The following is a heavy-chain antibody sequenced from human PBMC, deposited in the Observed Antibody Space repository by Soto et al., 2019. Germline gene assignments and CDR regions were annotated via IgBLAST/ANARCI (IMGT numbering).Heavy chain of an antibody. J-gene: IGHJ5*02. D-gene: IGHD4-17*01. CDR1: GGSISSGGYY. CDR3: ARFTVTTISGWFDP. V-gene: IGHV4-31*03. Sequence: QVQLQESGPGLVKPSQTLSLTCTVSGGSISSGGYYWSWVRQHPGKGLEWIGYIYYSGSTYYNPSLKSRVTISVDTSKNQFSLKLSSVTAADTAVYYCARFTVTTISGWFDPWGQGTLVTVSS. CDR2: IYYSGST.